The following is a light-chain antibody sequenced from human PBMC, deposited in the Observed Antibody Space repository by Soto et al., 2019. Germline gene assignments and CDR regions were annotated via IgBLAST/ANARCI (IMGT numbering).Light chain of an antibody. Sequence: EIVMTQSPATLSVSPGERATLSCRASQSVSSNLAWYQQKPGQAPRLLIFGASTRATGIPARFSGSGSGTEFTLTISSLQSEDFAVYYCQQYNNWSPLTFGGGTKVEFK. CDR3: QQYNNWSPLT. V-gene: IGKV3-15*01. CDR1: QSVSSN. CDR2: GAS. J-gene: IGKJ4*01.